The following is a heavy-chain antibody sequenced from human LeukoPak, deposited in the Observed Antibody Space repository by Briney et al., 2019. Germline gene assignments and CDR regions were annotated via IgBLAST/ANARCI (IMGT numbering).Heavy chain of an antibody. V-gene: IGHV1-46*01. CDR1: GYTFTNYY. CDR3: AREESGGYFDY. J-gene: IGHJ4*02. CDR2: ISPTGSNK. D-gene: IGHD2-8*02. Sequence: SVKVSCKASGYTFTNYYMHWVRQAPGQELEWVGLISPTGSNKNYAQKFRGRVTMTRDTSTTTVYMELSSLRSDDTAVYYCAREESGGYFDYWGQGTLASVSS.